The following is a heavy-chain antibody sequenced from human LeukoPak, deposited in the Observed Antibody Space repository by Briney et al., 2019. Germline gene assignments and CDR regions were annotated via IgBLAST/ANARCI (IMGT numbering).Heavy chain of an antibody. CDR1: GYSLTSYW. V-gene: IGHV5-51*01. CDR2: IYPGDSDT. J-gene: IGHJ4*02. D-gene: IGHD3-9*01. Sequence: GESLKISCKGSGYSLTSYWIGCVRQMTGKGLDWMGIIYPGDSDTRYSPSFQGQVTISADKSISTAYLQWSSLKASDTAMYYCARRPYDILTGSYYFDYWGQGTLVTVSS. CDR3: ARRPYDILTGSYYFDY.